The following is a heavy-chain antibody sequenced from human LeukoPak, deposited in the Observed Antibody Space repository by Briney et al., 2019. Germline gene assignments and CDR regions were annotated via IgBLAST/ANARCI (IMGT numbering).Heavy chain of an antibody. D-gene: IGHD1-14*01. J-gene: IGHJ4*02. CDR1: GFTFSSYA. CDR2: ISASGGST. V-gene: IGHV3-23*01. CDR3: ARQNRNFDY. Sequence: GGSLRLSCEASGFTFSSYAMSWVRQAPGKGLEWVSAISASGGSTYYADSVKGRFTISRDNSKNTLCLQMNSLRAEDTAVYYCARQNRNFDYWGQGTLVTVSS.